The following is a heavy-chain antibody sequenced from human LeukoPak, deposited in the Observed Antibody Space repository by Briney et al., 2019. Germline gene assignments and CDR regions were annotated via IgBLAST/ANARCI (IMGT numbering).Heavy chain of an antibody. V-gene: IGHV4-39*07. CDR2: IYYSGST. D-gene: IGHD6-13*01. CDR3: ASGTSSSWYGS. Sequence: PSETLSLTCTVSGGSISSSSYYWGWIRQPPGKGLEWIGSIYYSGSTYYNPSLKSRVTISVDTSKNQFSLKLSSVTAADTAVYYCASGTSSSWYGSWGQGTLVAVSS. CDR1: GGSISSSSYY. J-gene: IGHJ4*02.